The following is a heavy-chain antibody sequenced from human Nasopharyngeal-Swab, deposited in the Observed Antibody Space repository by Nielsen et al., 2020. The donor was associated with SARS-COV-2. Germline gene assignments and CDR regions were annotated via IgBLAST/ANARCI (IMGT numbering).Heavy chain of an antibody. CDR1: GFTLSSYS. D-gene: IGHD2-2*01. J-gene: IGHJ6*03. Sequence: GESLKISCAASGFTLSSYSMNWVRQAPGKGLEWVSSISSSSSYIFYADSVKGRFTISRDNAKNSLYLQMYSLRVEDTAVYYCARVHCSRSSCSAPDYYYYYMDVWGKGTTVTVS. V-gene: IGHV3-21*01. CDR3: ARVHCSRSSCSAPDYYYYYMDV. CDR2: ISSSSSYI.